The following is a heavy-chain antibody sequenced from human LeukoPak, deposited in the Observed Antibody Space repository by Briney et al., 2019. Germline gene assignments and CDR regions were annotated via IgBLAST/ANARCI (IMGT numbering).Heavy chain of an antibody. D-gene: IGHD3-22*01. J-gene: IGHJ4*02. CDR2: INHSGST. Sequence: SENLSLICAVYGGSFRGYYWSWIRQPPGKGLEWIGEINHSGSTNYNPSLKSRVTISVDTSKNQFSLKLSSVTAADTAVYYCARVYYDSSGYLGYDYWGQGTLVTVSS. CDR3: ARVYYDSSGYLGYDY. V-gene: IGHV4-34*01. CDR1: GGSFRGYY.